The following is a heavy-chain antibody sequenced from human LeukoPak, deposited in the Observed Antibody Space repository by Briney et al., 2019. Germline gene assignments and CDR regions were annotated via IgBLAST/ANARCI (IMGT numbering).Heavy chain of an antibody. D-gene: IGHD6-6*01. V-gene: IGHV3-33*01. J-gene: IGHJ4*02. CDR2: IWHDGSKR. CDR1: GFTFTTHG. CDR3: ARDPGASSLDS. Sequence: GGSLRLSCAASGFTFTTHGFHWVRQAPGKGLEWVSAIWHDGSKRCYAESVKGRFTISRDNSKNTVYLQLNGLRAEDTAVYYCARDPGASSLDSWGQGTLVTVSS.